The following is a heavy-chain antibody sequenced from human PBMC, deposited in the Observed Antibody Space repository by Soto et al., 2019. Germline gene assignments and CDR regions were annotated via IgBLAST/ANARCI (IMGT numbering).Heavy chain of an antibody. CDR1: GFTFSGKKY. Sequence: GESLKISCAASGFTFSGKKYLTWVRQAPGKGLEWVSGLYSTYGTYYADSVKGRFSTSKDNSKNTFYLQLNSLRPDDTAVYYCASWLLREHAFDIWGLGTMVTVSS. J-gene: IGHJ3*02. CDR2: LYSTYGT. V-gene: IGHV3-53*01. CDR3: ASWLLREHAFDI. D-gene: IGHD2-15*01.